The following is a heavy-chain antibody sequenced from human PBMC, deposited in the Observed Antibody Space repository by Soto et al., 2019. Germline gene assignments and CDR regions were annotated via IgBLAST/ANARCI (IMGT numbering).Heavy chain of an antibody. D-gene: IGHD1-1*01. V-gene: IGHV3-7*01. Sequence: DLEESGGGLVQPGGSLRLSCAASGFTFSSYWMNWVRQAPGKGLEWVANINQDGNEDNLLDSVKGRFTISRDNAKNSLFLQRKGLRSHDTVVYYWGRTGDGHNTSLDSWGQGALVGFSS. CDR2: INQDGNED. J-gene: IGHJ4*02. CDR3: GRTGDGHNTSLDS. CDR1: GFTFSSYW.